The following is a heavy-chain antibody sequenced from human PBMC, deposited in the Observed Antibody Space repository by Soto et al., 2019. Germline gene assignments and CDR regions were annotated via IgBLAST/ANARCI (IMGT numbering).Heavy chain of an antibody. Sequence: LSLTCTVSGGSVSSGSYYWSWIRQPPGKGLEWIGYIYYSGSTNYNPSLKSRVTISVDTSKNQFSLKLSSVTAADTAVYYCARTINVDTAMSDYWGQGTLVTVSS. V-gene: IGHV4-61*01. CDR1: GGSVSSGSYY. J-gene: IGHJ4*02. D-gene: IGHD5-18*01. CDR3: ARTINVDTAMSDY. CDR2: IYYSGST.